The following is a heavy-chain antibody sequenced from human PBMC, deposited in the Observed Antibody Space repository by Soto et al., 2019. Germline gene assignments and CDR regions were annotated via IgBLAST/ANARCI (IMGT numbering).Heavy chain of an antibody. CDR2: IIPMFGTP. CDR3: AGGRDQPPVGLYFES. CDR1: GGAFTDYI. Sequence: SVKVSCKASGGAFTDYIFDWVRQAPGQGLEWMGGIIPMFGTPKYAQKFQHRVTISADVSTGTAYMELTRLRFDDTAVYYCAGGRDQPPVGLYFESWGEGTRVTASS. J-gene: IGHJ4*02. D-gene: IGHD1-26*01. V-gene: IGHV1-69*13.